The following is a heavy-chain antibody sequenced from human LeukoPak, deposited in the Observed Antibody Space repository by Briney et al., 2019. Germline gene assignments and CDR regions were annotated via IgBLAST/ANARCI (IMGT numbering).Heavy chain of an antibody. J-gene: IGHJ4*02. Sequence: SETLSLTCTVSGDSISSSNYFWSWIRQPAGKGLEWIGRIYTSGSTNHNPSLESRVTISLDTSKNQFSLKLSSVTAADTAVYYCARGLWSFDDWGQGTLVTVSS. CDR3: ARGLWSFDD. D-gene: IGHD5-18*01. CDR1: GDSISSSNYF. V-gene: IGHV4-61*02. CDR2: IYTSGST.